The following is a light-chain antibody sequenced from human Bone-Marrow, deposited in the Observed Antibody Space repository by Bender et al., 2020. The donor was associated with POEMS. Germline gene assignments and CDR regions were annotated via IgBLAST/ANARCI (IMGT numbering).Light chain of an antibody. CDR1: DIGGKS. J-gene: IGLJ2*01. CDR3: QVWDDDTDHQV. V-gene: IGLV3-21*02. Sequence: SYVLTQPPSVSVAPGQTAKITCGGDDIGGKSVHWYQQKPGQAPVLVIYRDAGRPSGIPQRFSGSNAGNTATLTISSAEAGDEADYFCQVWDDDTDHQVFGGGTSLTVL. CDR2: RDA.